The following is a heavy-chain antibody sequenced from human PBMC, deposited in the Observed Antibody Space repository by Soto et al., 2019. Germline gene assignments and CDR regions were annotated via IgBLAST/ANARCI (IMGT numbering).Heavy chain of an antibody. J-gene: IGHJ5*02. CDR2: ISAYNGNT. D-gene: IGHD1-20*01. V-gene: IGHV1-18*01. Sequence: GASVKVSCKASGYTFTSYGISWVRQAPGQGLEWMGWISAYNGNTNYAQKLQGRVTMTTDTSTSTAYMEQRGLRSDDTAVYYCARSFITGTTGVWFDPWGQGTLVTVSS. CDR1: GYTFTSYG. CDR3: ARSFITGTTGVWFDP.